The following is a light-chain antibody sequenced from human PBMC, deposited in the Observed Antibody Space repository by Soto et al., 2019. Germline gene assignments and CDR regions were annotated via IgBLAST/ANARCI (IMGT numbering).Light chain of an antibody. CDR2: GAS. CDR3: QQYGSSPWT. Sequence: EIILTQSPVTLSVSPGGRATLSCRASQSVGSNLAWYQQKPGQAPRLLIYGASTRATGVPPRFSGSGSGTEFTLTISRLEPEDFAVYYCQQYGSSPWTFGQGTKVDI. CDR1: QSVGSN. J-gene: IGKJ1*01. V-gene: IGKV3-15*01.